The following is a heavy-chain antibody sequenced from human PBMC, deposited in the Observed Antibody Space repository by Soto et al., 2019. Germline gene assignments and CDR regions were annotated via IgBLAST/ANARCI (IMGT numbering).Heavy chain of an antibody. V-gene: IGHV3-21*01. CDR3: ARDRGGELKAFDI. CDR1: GFTFSSYS. CDR2: ISSSSSYI. Sequence: EVQLVESGGGLVKPGGSLRLSCAASGFTFSSYSMNWVRQAPGKGLEWVSSISSSSSYIYYAESVKGRFTISRDNAKNSLHLQMTCLRAVATAVYYCARDRGGELKAFDIWGQGTMVTVSS. D-gene: IGHD3-10*01. J-gene: IGHJ3*02.